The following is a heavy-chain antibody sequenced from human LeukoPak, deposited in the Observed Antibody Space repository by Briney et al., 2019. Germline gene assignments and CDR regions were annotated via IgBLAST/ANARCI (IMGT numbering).Heavy chain of an antibody. CDR3: ARDKNLRSYYFDY. CDR1: GGSISSYY. V-gene: IGHV4-39*07. Sequence: SETLSLTCTDSGGSISSYYWGWIRQPPGKGLEWIGSIYYSGSTYYNPSLKSRVTISVDTSKNQFSLKLSSVTAADTAVYYCARDKNLRSYYFDYWGQGTLVTVSS. CDR2: IYYSGST. D-gene: IGHD1-14*01. J-gene: IGHJ4*02.